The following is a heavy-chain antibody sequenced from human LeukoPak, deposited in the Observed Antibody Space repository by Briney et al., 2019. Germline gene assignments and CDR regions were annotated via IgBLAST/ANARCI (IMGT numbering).Heavy chain of an antibody. CDR2: IKQDGSEK. J-gene: IGHJ6*02. V-gene: IGHV3-7*03. Sequence: PGGSLRLSCAASGFTFSTYWMTWVRPAPGKGLEWVANIKQDGSEKYYVDFVKGRFTISRDNAKNSLYLQMNSLRAEDSAVYYCARDSTVTLSYGMDVWGQGTTVTVSS. CDR1: GFTFSTYW. CDR3: ARDSTVTLSYGMDV. D-gene: IGHD4-17*01.